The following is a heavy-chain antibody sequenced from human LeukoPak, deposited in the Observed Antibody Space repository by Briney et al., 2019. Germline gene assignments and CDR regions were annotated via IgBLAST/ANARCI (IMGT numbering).Heavy chain of an antibody. CDR1: GGSISSGGYS. V-gene: IGHV4-30-2*01. CDR3: AGAASGYYDSSGGAFDI. D-gene: IGHD3-22*01. CDR2: IYHSGST. Sequence: SETLSLTCTVSGGSISSGGYSWSWIRQPPGKGLEWIGYIYHSGSTYYNPSLKSRVTISVDRSKNQFSLKLSSVTAADTAVYYCAGAASGYYDSSGGAFDIWGQGTMVTVSS. J-gene: IGHJ3*02.